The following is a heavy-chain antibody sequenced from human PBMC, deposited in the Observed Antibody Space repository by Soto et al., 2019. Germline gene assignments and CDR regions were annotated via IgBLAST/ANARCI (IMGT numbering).Heavy chain of an antibody. CDR3: AKDLEVYIAAAGTLDY. CDR2: ISYDGSNK. V-gene: IGHV3-30*18. D-gene: IGHD6-13*01. J-gene: IGHJ4*02. CDR1: GFTFSSYG. Sequence: QVQLVESGGGVVQPGRSLRLSCAASGFTFSSYGMHWVRQAPGKGLEWVAVISYDGSNKYYADSVKGRFTISRDNSKNTLYLQMNSLRAEDTAVYYCAKDLEVYIAAAGTLDYWGQGTLVTVSS.